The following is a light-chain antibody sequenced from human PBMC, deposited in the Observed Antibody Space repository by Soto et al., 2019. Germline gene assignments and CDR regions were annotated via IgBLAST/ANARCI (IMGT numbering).Light chain of an antibody. CDR2: AAS. CDR1: PGISIY. CDR3: QNYNSAPFT. V-gene: IGKV1-27*01. J-gene: IGKJ3*01. Sequence: DIQMTQSPSSLSASVGDRVTITCRASPGISIYLAWYQQKPGRVPTLLIYAASTLHSGVPSRFSGRGSGTDFNLTIGSLQPEDVATYYCQNYNSAPFTFGPGTKVDIK.